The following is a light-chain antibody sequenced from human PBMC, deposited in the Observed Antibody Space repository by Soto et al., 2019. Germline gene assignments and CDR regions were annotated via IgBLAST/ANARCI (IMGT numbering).Light chain of an antibody. Sequence: EIVMTQSPATLSVSPGERATLSCRASQGIRSNLAWFQHKPGQAPRLLIYGANARAASVPPRFSGSGSGTEFTLTISSLQSEDFAIYYCQQYIDWPLTFGGGTKVEIK. CDR2: GAN. V-gene: IGKV3-15*01. J-gene: IGKJ4*01. CDR1: QGIRSN. CDR3: QQYIDWPLT.